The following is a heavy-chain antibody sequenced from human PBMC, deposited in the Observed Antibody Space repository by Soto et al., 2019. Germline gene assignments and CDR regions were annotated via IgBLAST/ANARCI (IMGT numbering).Heavy chain of an antibody. J-gene: IGHJ4*02. V-gene: IGHV1-24*01. CDR3: ATVSNYYDSSGIAPFDY. CDR2: FDPEDGET. CDR1: GYTLTELS. Sequence: ASVKVSCKVSGYTLTELSMHWVRQAPGKGLEWMGGFDPEDGETIYAQKFQGRVTMTEDTSTDTAYMELSSLRSEDTAVYYCATVSNYYDSSGIAPFDYWGQGTLVTVSS. D-gene: IGHD3-22*01.